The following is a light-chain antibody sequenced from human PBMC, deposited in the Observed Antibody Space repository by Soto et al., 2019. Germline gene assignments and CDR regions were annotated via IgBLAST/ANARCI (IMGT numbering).Light chain of an antibody. CDR2: AAS. J-gene: IGKJ1*01. Sequence: QVTQSPSSLSASVGDRVTITVRASQSISSYLNWYQQKPGKAPKLLIYAASSLQSGVPSRFSGSGSGTDFTLTISSLQPEDFATYYCQQSYSTPVWTFGQGTKVDIK. V-gene: IGKV1-39*01. CDR3: QQSYSTPVWT. CDR1: QSISSY.